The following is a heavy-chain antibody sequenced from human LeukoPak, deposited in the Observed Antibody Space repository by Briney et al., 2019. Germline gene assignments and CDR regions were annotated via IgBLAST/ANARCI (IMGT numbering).Heavy chain of an antibody. V-gene: IGHV4-59*01. CDR2: IYYSGST. D-gene: IGHD3-22*01. CDR3: AREGHYYYDSSGYLTHFDY. Sequence: SETLSLTCTVSGGSISSYYWSWIRQPPGKGLEWIGCIYYSGSTNYNPSLKSRVTISVDTSKNQFSLKLSSVTAADTAVYYCAREGHYYYDSSGYLTHFDYWGQGTLVTVSS. J-gene: IGHJ4*02. CDR1: GGSISSYY.